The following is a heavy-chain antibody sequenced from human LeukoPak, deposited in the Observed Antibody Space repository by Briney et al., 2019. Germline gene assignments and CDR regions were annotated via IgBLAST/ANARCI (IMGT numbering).Heavy chain of an antibody. CDR3: ARDSSSNWIFDY. D-gene: IGHD6-13*01. J-gene: IGHJ4*02. Sequence: GRSLRLSCAASGFTFSSYSMSWVRQAPGKGLDWVAFISSSSTIYYADSVKGRFTISRDNAKNSLYLQMNSLRDEDTAVYYCARDSSSNWIFDYWGQGTLVTVSS. CDR2: ISSSSTI. V-gene: IGHV3-48*02. CDR1: GFTFSSYS.